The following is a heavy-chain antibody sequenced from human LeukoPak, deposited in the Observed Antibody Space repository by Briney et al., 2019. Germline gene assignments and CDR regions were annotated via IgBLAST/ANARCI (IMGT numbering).Heavy chain of an antibody. D-gene: IGHD3-16*01. CDR1: GFTFSSYG. V-gene: IGHV3-30*18. Sequence: GRSLRLSCAASGFTFSSYGMHWVRQAPGKGLEWIAVISNDGSNTYYADSVKGPFTISQENSKNTLYLQMKSLRADDTAMYYCAKDRHYDYVWGSYTDAFDIWGQGTMVTVS. J-gene: IGHJ3*02. CDR2: ISNDGSNT. CDR3: AKDRHYDYVWGSYTDAFDI.